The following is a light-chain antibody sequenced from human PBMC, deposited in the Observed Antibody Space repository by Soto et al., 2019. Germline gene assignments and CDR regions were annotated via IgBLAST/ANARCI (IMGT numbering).Light chain of an antibody. CDR1: QSVSSY. Sequence: IVLTQSPDTLSLSPGGRATLSCRASQSVSSYLAWYQQKPGQAPRLLMYDASTRATGIPARFSGSGSGTDFTLTISSLEPEDFAVYYCQQRRNWPSITFCQGTRLEIK. CDR2: DAS. CDR3: QQRRNWPSIT. V-gene: IGKV3-11*01. J-gene: IGKJ5*01.